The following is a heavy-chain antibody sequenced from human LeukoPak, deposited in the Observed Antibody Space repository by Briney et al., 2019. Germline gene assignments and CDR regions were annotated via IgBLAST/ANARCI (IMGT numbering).Heavy chain of an antibody. J-gene: IGHJ4*02. CDR1: GFTFSSYG. V-gene: IGHV3-30*02. CDR2: IRYDGRIT. CDR3: AKQWAVAGNRVPTIDY. D-gene: IGHD6-19*01. Sequence: GGSLRLSCAASGFTFSSYGMYWVRQAPGKGLEGVAFIRYDGRITHYADSVKGRFTISRDNSKNTLYLQMNSLRPEDTAMYYCAKQWAVAGNRVPTIDYWGQGTLVTVSS.